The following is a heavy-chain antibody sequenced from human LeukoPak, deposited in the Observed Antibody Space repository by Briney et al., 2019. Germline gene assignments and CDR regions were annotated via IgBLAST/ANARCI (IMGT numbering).Heavy chain of an antibody. V-gene: IGHV3-30-3*01. J-gene: IGHJ6*02. D-gene: IGHD3-3*01. CDR2: ISYDGSNK. Sequence: GGSLRLSCAASGFTFSSCAMHWVRQAPGKGLEWVAVISYDGSNKYYADSVKGRFTISRDNSKNTLYLQMNSLRAEDTAVYYCARDRYDFWSGYYYYYYYGMDVWGQGTTVTVSS. CDR3: ARDRYDFWSGYYYYYYYGMDV. CDR1: GFTFSSCA.